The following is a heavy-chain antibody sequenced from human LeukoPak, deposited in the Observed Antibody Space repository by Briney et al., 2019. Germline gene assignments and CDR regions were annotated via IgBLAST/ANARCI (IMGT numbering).Heavy chain of an antibody. J-gene: IGHJ3*02. V-gene: IGHV3-30*02. Sequence: GGSLRLSCAASGFTFSNYGMHWVRQAPGKGLEWVAFIRYDGSNKYYADSVKGRFTISRDNAKNSLYLQMNSLRAEDTALYYCAREVGATRAFDIWGQGTMVTVPS. CDR3: AREVGATRAFDI. CDR2: IRYDGSNK. CDR1: GFTFSNYG. D-gene: IGHD1-26*01.